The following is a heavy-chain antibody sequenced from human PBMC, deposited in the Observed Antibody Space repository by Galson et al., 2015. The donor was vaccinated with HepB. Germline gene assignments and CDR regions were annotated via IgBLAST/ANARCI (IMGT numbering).Heavy chain of an antibody. D-gene: IGHD3-3*01. CDR3: ARDSGVWYYDFWSGPKDLDYYYMDV. CDR1: GYTFTSYG. V-gene: IGHV1-18*01. J-gene: IGHJ6*03. CDR2: ISAYNGNT. Sequence: SVMVSCKASGYTFTSYGISWVRQAPGQGLEWMGWISAYNGNTNYAQKLQGRVTMTTDTSTSTAYMELRSLRSDDTAVYYCARDSGVWYYDFWSGPKDLDYYYMDVWGKGTTVTVSS.